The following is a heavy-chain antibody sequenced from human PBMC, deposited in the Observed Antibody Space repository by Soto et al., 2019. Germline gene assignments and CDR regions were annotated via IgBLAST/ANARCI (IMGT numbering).Heavy chain of an antibody. J-gene: IGHJ3*02. V-gene: IGHV4-31*03. D-gene: IGHD2-2*01. Sequence: PSETLSLTCTVSGNSIATGAYYWSWIRQHPGKGLEWIGYISYSGTTYYNPSLKSRFTISVDTSKNQFSLILTAVTAADTAVYYCARVGSSTTPLGAFDIWGPGTKVTVSS. CDR2: ISYSGTT. CDR3: ARVGSSTTPLGAFDI. CDR1: GNSIATGAYY.